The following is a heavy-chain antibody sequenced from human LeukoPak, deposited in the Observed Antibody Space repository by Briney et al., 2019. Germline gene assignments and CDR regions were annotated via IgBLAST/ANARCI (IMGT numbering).Heavy chain of an antibody. CDR1: GFTFNTYW. D-gene: IGHD3-10*01. CDR2: VSADGSST. J-gene: IGHJ5*02. Sequence: PGGSLRLSCVVSGFTFNTYWMHWVRHAPGKGLVWVSRVSADGSSTIYADSVKGRFNISRDNGINTVYLQMNSLRAEDTAVYYCARGFEGYPFGWWFDPWGQGTLVTVSS. CDR3: ARGFEGYPFGWWFDP. V-gene: IGHV3-74*01.